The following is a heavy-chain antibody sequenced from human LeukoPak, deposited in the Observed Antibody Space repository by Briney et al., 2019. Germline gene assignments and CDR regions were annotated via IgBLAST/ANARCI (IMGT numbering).Heavy chain of an antibody. Sequence: GGSLRLSCAASGFTFYDYTMHWVRQAPGKGLEWVSLISWDGGSTYYADSVKGRFTISRDNSKNSLYLQMNSLRTEDTALYYCAKDSGYGDYLGGYYYMDVWGKGTTVTVSS. CDR1: GFTFYDYT. J-gene: IGHJ6*03. CDR2: ISWDGGST. D-gene: IGHD4-17*01. V-gene: IGHV3-43*01. CDR3: AKDSGYGDYLGGYYYMDV.